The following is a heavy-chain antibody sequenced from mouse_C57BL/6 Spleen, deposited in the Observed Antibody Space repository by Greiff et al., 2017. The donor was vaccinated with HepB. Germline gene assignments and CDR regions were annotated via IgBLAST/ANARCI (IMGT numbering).Heavy chain of an antibody. CDR1: GYTFTDYY. D-gene: IGHD2-3*01. Sequence: VQLQQSGPELVKPGASVKISCKASGYTFTDYYMNWVKQSHGKSLEWIGDINPNNGGTSYNQKFKGKATLTVDKSSSTAYMELRSLTSEDSAVYYCARGGWVDGYPLDYWGQGTTLTVSS. J-gene: IGHJ2*01. V-gene: IGHV1-26*01. CDR3: ARGGWVDGYPLDY. CDR2: INPNNGGT.